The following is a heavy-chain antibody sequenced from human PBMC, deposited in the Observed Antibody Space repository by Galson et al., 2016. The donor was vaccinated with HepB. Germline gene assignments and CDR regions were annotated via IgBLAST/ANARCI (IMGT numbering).Heavy chain of an antibody. J-gene: IGHJ4*02. V-gene: IGHV3-7*03. Sequence: SLRLSCAASGFTFSSYWMSWVRQAPGEGLEWVANIKQDGSGKYYVDSVKGRCTISRDNAENSLYLQINSLRAEETAVYYCARGDYYWAYWGQGTLVTVSS. CDR3: ARGDYYWAY. CDR1: GFTFSSYW. CDR2: IKQDGSGK.